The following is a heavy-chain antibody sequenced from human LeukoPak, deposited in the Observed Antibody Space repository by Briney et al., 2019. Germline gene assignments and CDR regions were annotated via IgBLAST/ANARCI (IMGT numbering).Heavy chain of an antibody. CDR2: ISSSGSTI. CDR3: ARDPYNGSYGDDYYYYMDV. V-gene: IGHV3-48*03. CDR1: GFTFSSYE. J-gene: IGHJ6*03. D-gene: IGHD1-26*01. Sequence: GGSLRLSCAASGFTFSSYEVNWVRQAPGKGLEWVSYISSSGSTIYYADSVKGRFTISRDNAKNSLSLQMNSLRAEDTAVYYCARDPYNGSYGDDYYYYMDVWGKGTTVTISS.